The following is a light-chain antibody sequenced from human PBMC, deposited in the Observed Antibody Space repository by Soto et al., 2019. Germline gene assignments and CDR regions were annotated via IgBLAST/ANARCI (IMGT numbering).Light chain of an antibody. Sequence: DIVLTQSPATLSLSPGETAALSCRASQSISDYLAWYQQKPGQAPRLLIYDASNRTTGVPGRFRGSGSGTDFTLTISSLEPEDFAVYFCQHRSNWPLTFGGGTKVDLK. J-gene: IGKJ4*01. CDR3: QHRSNWPLT. V-gene: IGKV3-11*01. CDR1: QSISDY. CDR2: DAS.